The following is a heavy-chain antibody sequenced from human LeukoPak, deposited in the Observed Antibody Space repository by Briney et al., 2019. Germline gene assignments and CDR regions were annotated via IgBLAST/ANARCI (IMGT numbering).Heavy chain of an antibody. V-gene: IGHV1-24*01. CDR1: GYTLTKLS. D-gene: IGHD3-10*01. Sequence: ASVKVSCKISGYTLTKLSFHWVRQAPGKGLEWMGSFDPEDGETLYAQTLQGRLTISEDSSTETAFMELSSLRSDDTAVYYCSTGGVSEVGGTILRNLRAFDVWGQGTMVTVSS. CDR3: STGGVSEVGGTILRNLRAFDV. J-gene: IGHJ3*01. CDR2: FDPEDGET.